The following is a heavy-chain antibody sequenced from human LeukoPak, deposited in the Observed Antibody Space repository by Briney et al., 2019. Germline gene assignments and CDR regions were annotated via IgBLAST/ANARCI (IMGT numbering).Heavy chain of an antibody. V-gene: IGHV3-23*01. D-gene: IGHD6-19*01. Sequence: PGGSLRLSCAASGFTYTKFGMRWVRQAPGKGLEWVSVISTGSEVSYYADSVKGRFTISRDNSRNTLSLQMTSLRAEDTAVYYCAKDSRGWQWVAEFDYWGQATLVTVSS. CDR3: AKDSRGWQWVAEFDY. J-gene: IGHJ4*02. CDR1: GFTYTKFG. CDR2: ISTGSEVS.